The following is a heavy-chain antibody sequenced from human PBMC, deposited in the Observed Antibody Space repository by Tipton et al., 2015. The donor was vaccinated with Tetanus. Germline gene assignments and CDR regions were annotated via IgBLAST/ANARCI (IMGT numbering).Heavy chain of an antibody. J-gene: IGHJ4*02. Sequence: TLSLTCAVSGGSISSSNWWSWVRQPPGKGLEWIGEIYHSGSTNYNPSLKSRVTISVDKSKNQFSLKLSSVTAADTAVYYCAREGYSYGGYFDYWGQGTLVTVSS. CDR2: IYHSGST. CDR1: GGSISSSNW. D-gene: IGHD5-18*01. CDR3: AREGYSYGGYFDY. V-gene: IGHV4-4*02.